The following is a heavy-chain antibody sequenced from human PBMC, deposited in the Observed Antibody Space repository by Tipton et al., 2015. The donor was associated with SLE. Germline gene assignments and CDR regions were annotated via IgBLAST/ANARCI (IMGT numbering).Heavy chain of an antibody. Sequence: SLRLSCAASGFTLSSYGMHWVRQAPGKGLEWVTMIWHDGSKQYYVDSVKGRFTISRDNSKNMVYLQMSSLRVEDTAVYYCARGEHGSYFWGQGTLVTVSS. D-gene: IGHD1-26*01. V-gene: IGHV3-33*01. CDR2: IWHDGSKQ. CDR3: ARGEHGSYF. J-gene: IGHJ4*02. CDR1: GFTLSSYG.